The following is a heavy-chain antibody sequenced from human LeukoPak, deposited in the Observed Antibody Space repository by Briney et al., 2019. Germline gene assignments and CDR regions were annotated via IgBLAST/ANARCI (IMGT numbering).Heavy chain of an antibody. J-gene: IGHJ4*02. D-gene: IGHD3-10*01. V-gene: IGHV2-70*11. CDR2: IDWDDDK. CDR1: GFSLSTSGMC. CDR3: ALNYYGSGSYYIGY. Sequence: SGPALVKPTQTLTLTCTFSGFSLSTSGMCVSWIRQPPGKALEWLARIDWDDDKYYSTSLKTRLTISKGTSKNQVVLTMTNMDPVDTATYYCALNYYGSGSYYIGYWGQGTLVTVSS.